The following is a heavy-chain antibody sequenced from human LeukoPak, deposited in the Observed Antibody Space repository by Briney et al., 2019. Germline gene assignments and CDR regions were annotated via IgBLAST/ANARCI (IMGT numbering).Heavy chain of an antibody. Sequence: KPGSSVKVSCKASGGTFSSYAISWVRQAPGQGLEWMGRIIPIFGTANYAQKFQGRVTITTDESTSTAYMELSSLRSEDTAVYYCAVVRRVRPYFDYWGQGTLVTVSS. CDR3: AVVRRVRPYFDY. CDR1: GGTFSSYA. J-gene: IGHJ4*02. D-gene: IGHD3-22*01. V-gene: IGHV1-69*05. CDR2: IIPIFGTA.